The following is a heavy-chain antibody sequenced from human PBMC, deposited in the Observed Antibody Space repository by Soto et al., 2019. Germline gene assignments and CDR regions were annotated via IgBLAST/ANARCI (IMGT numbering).Heavy chain of an antibody. Sequence: GGSLRLSCEASGFTFSDHYMDWVRQAPGMGLQWVGRTTSKHHSYTTKYAASVQGRFTVSRDDSKNTVYLQMNSLRTEDTAVYYCASGYCGDNLCNFFINWGQGTLVTVSS. CDR2: TTSKHHSYTT. D-gene: IGHD2-21*01. CDR3: ASGYCGDNLCNFFIN. CDR1: GFTFSDHY. V-gene: IGHV3-72*01. J-gene: IGHJ4*02.